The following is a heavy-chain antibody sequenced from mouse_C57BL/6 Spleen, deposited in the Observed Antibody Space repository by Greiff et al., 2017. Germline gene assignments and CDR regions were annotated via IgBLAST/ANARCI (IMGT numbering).Heavy chain of an antibody. CDR1: GYTFTSYW. D-gene: IGHD1-1*01. CDR2: IHPNSGST. CDR3: ASITTVVATKAMNY. Sequence: QVQLQQPGAELVKPGASVKLSCKASGYTFTSYWMHWVKQRPGQGLEWIGMIHPNSGSTNYNEKFKSKATLTVDKSSSTAYMQLSSLTSEDSAVDYCASITTVVATKAMNYWGQGTSVTVSS. V-gene: IGHV1-64*01. J-gene: IGHJ4*01.